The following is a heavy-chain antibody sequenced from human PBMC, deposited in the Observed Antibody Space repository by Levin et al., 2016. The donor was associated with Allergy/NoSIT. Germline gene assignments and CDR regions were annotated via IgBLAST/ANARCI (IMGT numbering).Heavy chain of an antibody. D-gene: IGHD4-11*01. J-gene: IGHJ6*03. CDR2: ISGSSSNI. V-gene: IGHV3-48*01. CDR3: ARDPSHGSNWYYYMDV. CDR1: GFSFSSCA. Sequence: GESLKISCAGSGFSFSSCAFNWVRQAPGKGLEWVSYISGSSSNIHYADSVKGRFTVSRDNAKNSLYLQMNSLRAEDTAVYYCARDPSHGSNWYYYMDVWGKGTTVTVSS.